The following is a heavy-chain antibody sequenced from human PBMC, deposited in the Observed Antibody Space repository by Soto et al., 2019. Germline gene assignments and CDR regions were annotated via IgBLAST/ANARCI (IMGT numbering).Heavy chain of an antibody. Sequence: GGSLRLSCAASGFTFSDYYMSWIRQAPGKGLQWVSYISSRGTLSDYADSVKGRFTISRDNAQKSLYLQMDSLRDEDTAVYYCARLGGEYSRRWYWFDSWGQGTQVTVSS. J-gene: IGHJ5*01. CDR1: GFTFSDYY. V-gene: IGHV3-11*01. D-gene: IGHD1-26*01. CDR3: ARLGGEYSRRWYWFDS. CDR2: ISSRGTLS.